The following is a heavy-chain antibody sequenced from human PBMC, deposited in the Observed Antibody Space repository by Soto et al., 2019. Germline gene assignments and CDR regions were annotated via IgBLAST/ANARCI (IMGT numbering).Heavy chain of an antibody. CDR3: ARVGPPSPSVIWFFDL. Sequence: VKVSCKASGGSFRTYAINWVRQAPGQGLEWMGGIIPMLAAPTYAQKFQGRLTITADESTTTVYMELSSLTSEDTAVYYCARVGPPSPSVIWFFDLWGRGTLVTVSS. J-gene: IGHJ2*01. CDR1: GGSFRTYA. V-gene: IGHV1-69*01. CDR2: IIPMLAAP. D-gene: IGHD2-21*01.